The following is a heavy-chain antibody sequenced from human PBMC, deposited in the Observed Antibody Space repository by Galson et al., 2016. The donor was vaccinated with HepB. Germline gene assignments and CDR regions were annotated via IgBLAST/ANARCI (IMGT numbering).Heavy chain of an antibody. CDR2: ISYDGSNK. CDR1: GFTFSSYA. V-gene: IGHV3-30*04. Sequence: SLRLSCAASGFTFSSYAMHWVRQAPGKGLEWVAAISYDGSNKYYADSVKGRFTISRDNSKNTLYLQMNSLRAEDTAVYYCARDRGRLLGYFQHWGQGTLVTVSS. J-gene: IGHJ1*01. D-gene: IGHD3-16*01. CDR3: ARDRGRLLGYFQH.